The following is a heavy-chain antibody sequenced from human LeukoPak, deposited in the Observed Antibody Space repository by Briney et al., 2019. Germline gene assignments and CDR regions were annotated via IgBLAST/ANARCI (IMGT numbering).Heavy chain of an antibody. CDR2: ISGSGYPI. Sequence: PGGSLRLSCTASGFTFSTYEMNWVRQAPGKGLEWVSYISGSGYPIYYADSVKGRFTISRDNAKNSLYLQMNSLRGEDTAVYYCARDMGYCSSSNCYTYYLDYWGQGTLVTVSS. D-gene: IGHD2-2*01. J-gene: IGHJ4*02. CDR1: GFTFSTYE. CDR3: ARDMGYCSSSNCYTYYLDY. V-gene: IGHV3-48*03.